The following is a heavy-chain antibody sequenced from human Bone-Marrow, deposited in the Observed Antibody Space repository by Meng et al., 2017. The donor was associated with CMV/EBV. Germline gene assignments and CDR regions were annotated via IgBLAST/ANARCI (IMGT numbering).Heavy chain of an antibody. V-gene: IGHV1-2*02. CDR2: INPNSGGT. CDR3: ARRDSSNLEFGY. D-gene: IGHD6-6*01. J-gene: IGHJ4*02. Sequence: ASVKVSCKTSGYTFTGYYMQWVRQAPGQGLEWMGWINPNSGGTNYAQQFQGRVTMTRDTSISTAYMELSRLRYDDTGVYYCARRDSSNLEFGYWGQGTLVTVSS. CDR1: GYTFTGYY.